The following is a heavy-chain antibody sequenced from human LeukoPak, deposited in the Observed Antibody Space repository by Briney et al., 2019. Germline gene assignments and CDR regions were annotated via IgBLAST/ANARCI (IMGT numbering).Heavy chain of an antibody. CDR2: INPNSGGT. CDR3: ASPGIAVAGTKFLSDY. CDR1: GYTFTGYY. V-gene: IGHV1-2*02. D-gene: IGHD6-19*01. Sequence: ASVKVSCKASGYTFTGYYMRWVRQAPGQGLEWMGWINPNSGGTNYAQKFQGRVTMTRDTSISTAYMELSRLRSDDTAVYYCASPGIAVAGTKFLSDYWGQGTLVTVSS. J-gene: IGHJ4*02.